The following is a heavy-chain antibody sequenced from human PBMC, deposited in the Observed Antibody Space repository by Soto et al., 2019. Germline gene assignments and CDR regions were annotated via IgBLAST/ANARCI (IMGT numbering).Heavy chain of an antibody. V-gene: IGHV3-33*01. J-gene: IGHJ4*02. CDR3: ARDWWEEPAGKETVSQFDY. CDR1: GFVFSNYG. Sequence: QVHLVESGGGVVQPGRSLTLSCTASGFVFSNYGIHWVRQAPGRGLEWVAFIWSDGTKKFYAGSVRGRFTISRDNSKNTIYLQMNSLRAEDTAVYYCARDWWEEPAGKETVSQFDYWGQGTLVTVSS. D-gene: IGHD6-13*01. CDR2: IWSDGTKK.